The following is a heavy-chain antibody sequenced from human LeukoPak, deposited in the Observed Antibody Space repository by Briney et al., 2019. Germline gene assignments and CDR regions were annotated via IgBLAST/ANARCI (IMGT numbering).Heavy chain of an antibody. CDR2: ISYDGSNK. J-gene: IGHJ4*02. CDR1: GFTFSSYA. CDR3: ARQSSSWYYFGY. D-gene: IGHD6-13*01. V-gene: IGHV3-30*04. Sequence: GGSLSLSWAASGFTFSSYAMHWIRQAPGKGLEWMAVISYDGSNKYYADSVKGRFTISRDNSKNTLYLQMNSLRAEDTAVYYCARQSSSWYYFGYWGQGTLVTVSS.